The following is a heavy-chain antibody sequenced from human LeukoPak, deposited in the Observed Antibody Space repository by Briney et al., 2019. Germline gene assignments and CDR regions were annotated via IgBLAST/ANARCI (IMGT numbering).Heavy chain of an antibody. D-gene: IGHD3-22*01. CDR3: ARSYPYDSSGYYYYWFDP. V-gene: IGHV4-34*01. Sequence: SETLSLTCAVYGGSFSGYYWSWIRQPPGKGLERIGEINHSGSTNYNPSLKSRVTISVDTSKNQFSLKLSSVTAADTAVYYCARSYPYDSSGYYYYWFDPWGQGTLVTVSS. CDR1: GGSFSGYY. J-gene: IGHJ5*02. CDR2: INHSGST.